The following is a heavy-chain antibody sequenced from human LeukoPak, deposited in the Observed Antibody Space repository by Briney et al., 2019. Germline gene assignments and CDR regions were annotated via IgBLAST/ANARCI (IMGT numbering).Heavy chain of an antibody. CDR3: ARGVQLWPRYNWFDP. V-gene: IGHV1-2*02. D-gene: IGHD5-18*01. J-gene: IGHJ5*02. Sequence: ASVKVSCKASGYTFTGYYMHWVRQAPGQGLEWMGWINPNSGGTNYAQKFQGRVTMTRDTSISTAYMELSRLRSDDTAVYYCARGVQLWPRYNWFDPWGQGTLVTVSS. CDR1: GYTFTGYY. CDR2: INPNSGGT.